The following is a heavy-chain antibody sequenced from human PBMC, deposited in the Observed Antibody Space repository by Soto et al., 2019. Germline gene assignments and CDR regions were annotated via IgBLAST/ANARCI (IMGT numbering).Heavy chain of an antibody. V-gene: IGHV4-31*03. CDR3: ARDHKWDGMDV. J-gene: IGHJ6*02. D-gene: IGHD1-26*01. Sequence: TLSLTCSVSGGSFSSDSFIWSWVRQFPGKGLEWIGYIYYSGTTYYNPSLRSRVIMSVDTSKNQSSLKLSSVTAADTAVYYCARDHKWDGMDVWGQGTTVTVSS. CDR1: GGSFSSDSFI. CDR2: IYYSGTT.